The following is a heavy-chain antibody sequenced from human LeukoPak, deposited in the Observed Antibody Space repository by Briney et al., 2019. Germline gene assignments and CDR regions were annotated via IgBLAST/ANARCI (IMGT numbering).Heavy chain of an antibody. D-gene: IGHD3-22*01. CDR3: AREGSVYDSSGYPFDY. CDR2: IWYDGSNK. Sequence: GRSLRLSCAASGLTFSSYGMHWVRQAPGKGLEWVAVIWYDGSNKYYADSVKGRFTISRDNSKNTLYLQMNSLRAEDTAAYYCAREGSVYDSSGYPFDYWGQGTLVTVSS. J-gene: IGHJ4*02. V-gene: IGHV3-33*01. CDR1: GLTFSSYG.